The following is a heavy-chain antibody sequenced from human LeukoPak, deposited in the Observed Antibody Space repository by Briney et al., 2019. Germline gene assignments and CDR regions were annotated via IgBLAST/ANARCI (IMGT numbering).Heavy chain of an antibody. V-gene: IGHV3-7*01. CDR3: ARANLRYFDWPSLTDY. D-gene: IGHD3-9*01. CDR2: IKQDGSET. CDR1: RFTLSNYW. J-gene: IGHJ4*02. Sequence: GGSLRLSCAASRFTLSNYWMSWVRQAPGKGLEWVANIKQDGSETYYVDSVKGRFTISRDNAKNSLSLQMNSLRAEDTAVYYCARANLRYFDWPSLTDYWGQGTLVTVSS.